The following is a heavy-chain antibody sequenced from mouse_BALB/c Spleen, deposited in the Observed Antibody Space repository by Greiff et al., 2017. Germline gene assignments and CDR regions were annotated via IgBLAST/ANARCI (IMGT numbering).Heavy chain of an antibody. V-gene: IGHV5-6*01. CDR1: GFTFSSYG. Sequence: EVKLVESGGDLVKPGGSLKLSCAASGFTFSSYGMSWVRQTPDKRLEWVATISSGGSYTYDPASVKGRFTISRDNAKNTLYLQMSSLKSEDTAMYYCARQGYYGSRGDWYFDVWGAGTTVTVSS. CDR3: ARQGYYGSRGDWYFDV. J-gene: IGHJ1*01. CDR2: ISSGGSYT. D-gene: IGHD1-1*01.